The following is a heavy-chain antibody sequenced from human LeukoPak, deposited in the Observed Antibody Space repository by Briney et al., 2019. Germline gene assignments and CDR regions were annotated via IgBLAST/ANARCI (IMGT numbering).Heavy chain of an antibody. J-gene: IGHJ4*02. CDR3: AKNGYGDYSPTFDY. V-gene: IGHV3-23*01. Sequence: GGSLRLSCAASGFTFSSYAISWVRQAPGKGLEWVSAISGSGGSTYYADSVKGRFTISRDNSKNTLYLQMNSLRAEDTAVYYCAKNGYGDYSPTFDYWGQGTLVTVSS. D-gene: IGHD4-17*01. CDR2: ISGSGGST. CDR1: GFTFSSYA.